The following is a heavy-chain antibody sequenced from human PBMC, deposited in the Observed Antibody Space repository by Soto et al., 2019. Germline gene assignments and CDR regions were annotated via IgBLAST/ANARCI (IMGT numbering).Heavy chain of an antibody. CDR1: GYTFTSYA. Sequence: ASVKVSCKASGYTFTSYAMHWVRQAPGQRLEWMGWINGGNGNTKYSQKFQGRVTITRDTSASTAYMELSSLRSEDTAVYYCARVRGWYHLDYWGQGTLVTLSS. CDR2: INGGNGNT. D-gene: IGHD6-19*01. V-gene: IGHV1-3*01. CDR3: ARVRGWYHLDY. J-gene: IGHJ4*02.